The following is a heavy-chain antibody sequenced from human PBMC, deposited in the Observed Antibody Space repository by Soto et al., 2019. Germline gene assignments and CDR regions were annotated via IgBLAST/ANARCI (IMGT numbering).Heavy chain of an antibody. V-gene: IGHV4-61*03. CDR2: ISYTGRT. D-gene: IGHD7-27*01. J-gene: IGHJ6*02. CDR3: AREWGLLPYYVMNV. Sequence: QVQLQESAPGLVKPSETLSLTCIVSGDSVTSGSYYWTWLRQPPGKGLEWIGYISYTGRTKYNPSLQSRVTISVDTSKNDFSLTLCSVTAADTAVYFCAREWGLLPYYVMNVWGHGTAVTVSS. CDR1: GDSVTSGSYY.